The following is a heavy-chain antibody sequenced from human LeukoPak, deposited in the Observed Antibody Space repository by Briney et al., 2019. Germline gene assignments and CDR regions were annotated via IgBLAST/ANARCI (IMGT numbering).Heavy chain of an antibody. J-gene: IGHJ4*02. Sequence: PSETLSLNCTVSGGSISTYYWSWIRQPPGKGLEWIGNIYYSGSTNYNPSLKSRVTISVDTSKNQFSLKLTAVTAADTAVHYCARHRYSSAWSVVDYWGQGTLVTVSS. D-gene: IGHD6-19*01. CDR3: ARHRYSSAWSVVDY. CDR2: IYYSGST. V-gene: IGHV4-59*08. CDR1: GGSISTYY.